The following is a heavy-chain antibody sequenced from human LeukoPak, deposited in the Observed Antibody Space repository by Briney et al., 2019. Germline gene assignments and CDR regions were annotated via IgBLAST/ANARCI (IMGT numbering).Heavy chain of an antibody. D-gene: IGHD1-26*01. CDR2: INPNSGGT. CDR3: ARDEGGSYPPPNFDY. J-gene: IGHJ4*02. Sequence: GASVKVSCKASGYTFTGYYMHWVRQAPGQGLEWMGWINPNSGGTNYAQKFQGRVTMTRDTSISTAYMELSRLRSDDTAVYYCARDEGGSYPPPNFDYWGQGTLVTVSS. CDR1: GYTFTGYY. V-gene: IGHV1-2*02.